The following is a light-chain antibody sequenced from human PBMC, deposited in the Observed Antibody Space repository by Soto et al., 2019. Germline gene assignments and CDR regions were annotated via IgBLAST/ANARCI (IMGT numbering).Light chain of an antibody. CDR1: QSVSSN. CDR3: QQYNNWPYT. V-gene: IGKV3-15*01. CDR2: GAS. Sequence: IVMTQSPATLSVSPGERATLSCRASQSVSSNLAWYQHKPGQAPRLLIYGASTSATGIPVRFSGSGSGTEFTLTISSLHSEDFAVYYCQQYNNWPYTFGQGTKLEIK. J-gene: IGKJ2*01.